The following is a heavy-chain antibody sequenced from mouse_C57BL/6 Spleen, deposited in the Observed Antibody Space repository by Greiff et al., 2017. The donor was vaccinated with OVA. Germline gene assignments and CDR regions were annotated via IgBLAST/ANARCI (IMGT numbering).Heavy chain of an antibody. Sequence: QVQLQPPWAELVMPGASVKLSCKASGYTFTSYWMHWVKQRPGQGLEWIGEIDPSDSYTNYNQKFKGKSTLTVEKSSSTAYMQLSSLTSEDSAVYYCARRNDYDGFDYWGQGTTLTVSS. CDR3: ARRNDYDGFDY. CDR2: IDPSDSYT. V-gene: IGHV1-69*01. J-gene: IGHJ2*01. CDR1: GYTFTSYW. D-gene: IGHD2-4*01.